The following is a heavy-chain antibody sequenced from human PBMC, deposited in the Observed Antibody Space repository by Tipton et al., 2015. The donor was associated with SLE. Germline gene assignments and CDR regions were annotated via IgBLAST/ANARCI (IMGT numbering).Heavy chain of an antibody. D-gene: IGHD6-19*01. CDR3: ARAGAGLKPY. CDR2: IKQDGSET. CDR1: GFTFSSHW. Sequence: SLRLSCAASGFTFSSHWMNWVRQAPGKGLEWVASIKQDGSETYYVASMKGRFSISRDNTKNSLYLQMNSLRAEDTAVYYCARAGAGLKPYWGQGTLVPVPS. J-gene: IGHJ1*01. V-gene: IGHV3-7*01.